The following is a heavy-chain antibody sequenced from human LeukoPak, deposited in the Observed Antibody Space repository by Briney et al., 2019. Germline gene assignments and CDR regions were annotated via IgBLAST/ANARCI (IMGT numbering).Heavy chain of an antibody. V-gene: IGHV1-8*01. Sequence: GASVKVSCKASGYTFTTYDINWVRQVTGQGLEWMGWMNPNSGITGYAQKIQGRVTMTRNTSINTAYMELSSLRSEDTAVYYCARGPSRDYGSGSSWFDPWGQGTLVTVSS. J-gene: IGHJ5*02. CDR1: GYTFTTYD. CDR2: MNPNSGIT. CDR3: ARGPSRDYGSGSSWFDP. D-gene: IGHD3-10*01.